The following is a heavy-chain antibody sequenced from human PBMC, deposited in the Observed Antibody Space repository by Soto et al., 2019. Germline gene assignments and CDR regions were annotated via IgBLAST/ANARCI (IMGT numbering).Heavy chain of an antibody. J-gene: IGHJ6*02. Sequence: QLYLVQSGGGVVQPGRSLRLSCAASGFTFSSYGMHWVRQAPGKGLEWVAVISYDGSNKYYADSVKGRFTISRDNSKNTLYLQMNSLRAEDTAVYYCAKDRYGSGSYRYYYYYGMDVWGQGTTVTVSS. CDR3: AKDRYGSGSYRYYYYYGMDV. V-gene: IGHV3-30*18. D-gene: IGHD3-10*01. CDR1: GFTFSSYG. CDR2: ISYDGSNK.